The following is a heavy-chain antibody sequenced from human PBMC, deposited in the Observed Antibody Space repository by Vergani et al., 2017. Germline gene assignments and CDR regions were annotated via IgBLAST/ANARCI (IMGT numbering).Heavy chain of an antibody. J-gene: IGHJ6*03. D-gene: IGHD4-11*01. CDR2: IDHTGRP. Sequence: QVQLQQWGGGLLKPSETLSLTCVVNGGSFTSYDWTWIRHSPGEGLEWVGDIDHTGRPDYNPSLKSRLTMSVDKSRHQFSLTLNSVTATDTAIYFCARVNTETNGHLYYYYYMDVWGQGTAVTVS. CDR3: ARVNTETNGHLYYYYYMDV. CDR1: GGSFTSYD. V-gene: IGHV4-34*01.